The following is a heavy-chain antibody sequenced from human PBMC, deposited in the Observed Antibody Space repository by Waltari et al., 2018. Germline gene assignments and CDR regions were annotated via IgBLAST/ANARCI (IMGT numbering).Heavy chain of an antibody. J-gene: IGHJ3*02. CDR1: GGSFTDYW. Sequence: QVQLQQWGAGLLKPAETLSLTCAVYGGSFTDYWWTWVRQSPGKGREWIGEVNHSGDNHYSPSLKSRLTISLDTSTNHLSLRLNSVTAADTGVYFCARDSEMGAVFDIWGQGTVVTVSS. CDR2: VNHSGDN. D-gene: IGHD3-16*01. CDR3: ARDSEMGAVFDI. V-gene: IGHV4-34*01.